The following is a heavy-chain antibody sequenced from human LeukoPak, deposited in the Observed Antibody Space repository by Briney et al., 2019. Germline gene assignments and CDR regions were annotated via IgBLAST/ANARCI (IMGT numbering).Heavy chain of an antibody. J-gene: IGHJ4*02. D-gene: IGHD3-22*01. V-gene: IGHV1-46*01. CDR3: ARLTVTYYYDSSGYYYFDY. CDR1: GYAFTSYY. Sequence: ASVKVSCKASGYAFTSYYMHWVRQAPGQGLEWMGLINPSGGSTSYAQKFQGRVTMIRDTSTSTVYMELSSLRSEDTAVYYCARLTVTYYYDSSGYYYFDYWGQGTLVTVSS. CDR2: INPSGGST.